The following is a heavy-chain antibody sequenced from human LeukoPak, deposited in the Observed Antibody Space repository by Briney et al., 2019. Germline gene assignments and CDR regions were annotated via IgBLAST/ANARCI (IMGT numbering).Heavy chain of an antibody. V-gene: IGHV1-24*01. CDR2: FDPEDGET. CDR3: ARDGIAAAGNYFDY. D-gene: IGHD6-13*01. CDR1: GYTLTELS. Sequence: GASVKVSCKVSGYTLTELSMHWVRQAPGKGLEWMGGFDPEDGETIYAQKFQGRVTITADKSTSTAYMELSSLRSEDTAVYYCARDGIAAAGNYFDYWGQGTLVTVSS. J-gene: IGHJ4*02.